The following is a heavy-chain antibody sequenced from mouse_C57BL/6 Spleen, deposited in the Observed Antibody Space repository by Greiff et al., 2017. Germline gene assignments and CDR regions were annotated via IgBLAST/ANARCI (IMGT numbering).Heavy chain of an antibody. V-gene: IGHV14-3*01. D-gene: IGHD1-1*01. J-gene: IGHJ4*01. CDR2: IDPANGNT. CDR3: ARFSLITTVVEGNAMDY. CDR1: GFNIKNTY. Sequence: VQLKESVAELVRPGASVKLSCTASGFNIKNTYMHWVKQRPEQGLEWIGRIDPANGNTKYAPKFQGKATITADTSSNTAYLQLSSLTSEDTAIYYCARFSLITTVVEGNAMDYWGQGTSVTVSS.